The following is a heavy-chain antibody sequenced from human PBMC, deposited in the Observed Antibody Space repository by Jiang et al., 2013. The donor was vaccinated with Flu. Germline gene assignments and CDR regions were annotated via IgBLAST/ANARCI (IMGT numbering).Heavy chain of an antibody. V-gene: IGHV5-51*01. D-gene: IGHD3-16*01. CDR2: IYPDDSNT. J-gene: IGHJ6*02. Sequence: GKGLEWMGIIYPDDSNTKYSPSFQGQVTISADKSINTAYLQWSSLKASDTAMYYCARVWLPGGLYYFSGMDVWGQGTTVTVSS. CDR3: ARVWLPGGLYYFSGMDV.